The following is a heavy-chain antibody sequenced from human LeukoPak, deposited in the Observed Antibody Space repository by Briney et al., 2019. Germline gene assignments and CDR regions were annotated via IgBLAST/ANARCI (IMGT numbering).Heavy chain of an antibody. J-gene: IGHJ4*02. D-gene: IGHD2/OR15-2a*01. CDR1: GFTFSSYW. V-gene: IGHV3-7*01. CDR2: IKQDGSEK. Sequence: GGSLRLSCAASGFTFSSYWMSWVRQAPGKGLEWVANIKQDGSEKYYVDSVKGRFTISRDNGKNSLYLQMNSLRGEDTAVYYCARWNNVIIPIAPFDYWGQGTLVTVSS. CDR3: ARWNNVIIPIAPFDY.